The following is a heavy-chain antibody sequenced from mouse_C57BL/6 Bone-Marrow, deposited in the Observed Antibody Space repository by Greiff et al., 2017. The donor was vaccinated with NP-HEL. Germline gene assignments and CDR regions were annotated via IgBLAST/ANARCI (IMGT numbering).Heavy chain of an antibody. Sequence: VQLQESGPVLVKPGASVKMSCKASGYTFTDYYMNWVKQSHGKSLEWIGVINPYNGGTSYNQKFKGKATLTVDTSSSTAYMELNSLTSEDSAVFDYSRKGFYYGYAIGDWGQGTAVTVSA. J-gene: IGHJ4*01. CDR3: SRKGFYYGYAIGD. D-gene: IGHD2-1*01. V-gene: IGHV1-19*01. CDR1: GYTFTDYY. CDR2: INPYNGGT.